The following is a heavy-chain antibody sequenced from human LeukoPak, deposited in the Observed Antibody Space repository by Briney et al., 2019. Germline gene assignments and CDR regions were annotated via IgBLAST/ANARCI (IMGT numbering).Heavy chain of an antibody. CDR1: GDSVSSNSAA. J-gene: IGHJ4*02. V-gene: IGHV6-1*01. D-gene: IGHD3-10*01. CDR3: ASGGSYSFDY. CDR2: TYYRSRWYN. Sequence: SQTLSLTCAISGDSVSSNSAAWNWIRQSPSRGLEWLGRTYYRSRWYNDYAFSVQSRITISPDTSRNQFSLQLSSVTPEDTAVYYCASGGSYSFDYWGQGILVTVSS.